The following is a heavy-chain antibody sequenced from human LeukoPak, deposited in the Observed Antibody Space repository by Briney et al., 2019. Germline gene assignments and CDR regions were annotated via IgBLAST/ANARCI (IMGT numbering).Heavy chain of an antibody. D-gene: IGHD6-13*01. V-gene: IGHV3-30*04. CDR3: ARVPRNASSWEVDY. CDR2: ISYDGTDK. CDR1: GLAFSSYA. Sequence: GGSLRLSCAASGLAFSSYAFHWVRQAPGKGLEWVAIISYDGTDKYYGGPVKGRFTISRDNSKNTLYLQMNSLRAEDTAVYYCARVPRNASSWEVDYWGQGTLVTVSS. J-gene: IGHJ4*02.